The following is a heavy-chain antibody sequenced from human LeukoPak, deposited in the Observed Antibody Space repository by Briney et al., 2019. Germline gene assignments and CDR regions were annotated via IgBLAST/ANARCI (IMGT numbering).Heavy chain of an antibody. D-gene: IGHD3-22*01. Sequence: GASVKVSCKASGYTFTSYYMHWVRQAPGQGLEWMGIINPSGGSTSYAQKFQGRVTMTRDTSTSTVYMELSSLRSEDTAVYYCARVPATYYYDSSGYFDYWGQGTLVTVSS. J-gene: IGHJ4*02. CDR3: ARVPATYYYDSSGYFDY. V-gene: IGHV1-46*01. CDR2: INPSGGST. CDR1: GYTFTSYY.